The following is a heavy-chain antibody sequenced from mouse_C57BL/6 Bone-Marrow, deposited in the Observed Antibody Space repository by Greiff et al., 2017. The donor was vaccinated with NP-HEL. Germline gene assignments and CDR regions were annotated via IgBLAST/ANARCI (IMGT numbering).Heavy chain of an antibody. V-gene: IGHV14-4*01. J-gene: IGHJ1*03. D-gene: IGHD2-1*01. CDR2: IDPENGDT. CDR1: GFNIKDDY. CDR3: TYSDWYFDV. Sequence: VQLQQSGAELVRPGASVKLSCTASGFNIKDDYMPWVKQRPEQGLEWIGWIDPENGDTEYASKFQGKATITADTSSNPAYLQLSSLTSEYTAVYYCTYSDWYFDVWGTGTTVTVSS.